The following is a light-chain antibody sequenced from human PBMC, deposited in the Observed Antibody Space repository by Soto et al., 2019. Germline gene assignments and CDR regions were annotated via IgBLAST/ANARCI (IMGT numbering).Light chain of an antibody. CDR2: DVS. Sequence: QSALTQPASVSGSPRQSITISCTGTSSDVGGYNYVSWYQQHPGKAPKLMIYDVSNRPSGVSNRFSGSKSGNTASLTISGLQAEDEADDYGSSYTSSSTREVVFGGGTQRTVL. V-gene: IGLV2-14*01. CDR1: SSDVGGYNY. CDR3: SSYTSSSTREVV. J-gene: IGLJ2*01.